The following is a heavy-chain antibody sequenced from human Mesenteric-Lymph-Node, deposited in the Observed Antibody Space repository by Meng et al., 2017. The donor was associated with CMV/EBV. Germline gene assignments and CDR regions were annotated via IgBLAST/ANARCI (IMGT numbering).Heavy chain of an antibody. V-gene: IGHV3-9*01. CDR1: GFTFDDFA. CDR3: ARDRVIVGIYDC. Sequence: SLKISCAASGFTFDDFALHWVRQAPGKGLEWVSSISWNSGTIDYADSVKGRFTIFRDNAKNSLYLQMNSLRAEDTAVYYCARDRVIVGIYDCWGQGTLVTVSS. D-gene: IGHD2/OR15-2a*01. CDR2: ISWNSGTI. J-gene: IGHJ4*02.